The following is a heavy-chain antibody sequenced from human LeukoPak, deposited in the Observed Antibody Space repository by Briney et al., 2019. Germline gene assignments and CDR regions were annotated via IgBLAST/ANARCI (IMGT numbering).Heavy chain of an antibody. CDR3: TLTYYDILTGYLVG. D-gene: IGHD3-9*01. CDR1: GFTFSGSA. CDR2: IRSKANSYAT. V-gene: IGHV3-73*01. Sequence: GGSLRLSCAASGFTFSGSAMHWVRQASGKGLEWVGRIRSKANSYATAYAASVKGRFTISRDDSKNTAYLQMNSLKTEDTAVYYCTLTYYDILTGYLVGWGQGTLVTVSS. J-gene: IGHJ4*02.